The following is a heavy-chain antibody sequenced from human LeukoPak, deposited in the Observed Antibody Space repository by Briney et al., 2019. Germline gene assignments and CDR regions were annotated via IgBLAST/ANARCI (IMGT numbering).Heavy chain of an antibody. J-gene: IGHJ4*02. Sequence: GGSLRLSCEASGLSFRSYIMNWVRRPPGKGLEWIASINNDGDKRYYADSVKGRFIISRDNAKKSLSLQMNSLTADDTAVYFCARGANYPDYWGQRTLVTVSS. CDR3: ARGANYPDY. CDR1: GLSFRSYI. CDR2: INNDGDKR. D-gene: IGHD3-10*01. V-gene: IGHV3-21*04.